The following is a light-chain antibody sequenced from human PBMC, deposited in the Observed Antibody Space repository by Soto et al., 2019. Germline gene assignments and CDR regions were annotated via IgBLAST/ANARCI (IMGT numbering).Light chain of an antibody. CDR3: QQYNEWPGCT. J-gene: IGKJ2*02. CDR2: GVY. Sequence: EIVMTQSPATLSLSPGERATLSCRASQRISNNLAWYQQKPGQAPRLLIYGVYTRATGVPARFSGSGSGTEFTLTISSLQSEDFAVYYCQQYNEWPGCTFGQGTKLEI. CDR1: QRISNN. V-gene: IGKV3-15*01.